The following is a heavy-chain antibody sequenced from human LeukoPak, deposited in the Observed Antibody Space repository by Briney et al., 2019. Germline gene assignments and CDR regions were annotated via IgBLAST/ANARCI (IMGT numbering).Heavy chain of an antibody. J-gene: IGHJ6*02. CDR1: GYTFTSYG. CDR2: ISAYNGNT. CDR3: AGCGPGGYYYYGMDV. Sequence: ASVKVSCKASGYTFTSYGISWVRQAPGQGLEWMGWISAYNGNTNYAQKLQGRVTMTTDTSTSTAYMELRSLRSDDTAVYYCAGCGPGGYYYYGMDVWGQGTTVTVSS. V-gene: IGHV1-18*01. D-gene: IGHD3-16*01.